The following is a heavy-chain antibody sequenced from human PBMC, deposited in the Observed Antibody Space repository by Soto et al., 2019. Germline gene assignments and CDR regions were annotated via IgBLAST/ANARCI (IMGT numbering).Heavy chain of an antibody. CDR3: ASAVAAAGTYYYYGMDV. J-gene: IGHJ6*02. V-gene: IGHV1-18*04. CDR2: ISAYNGNT. Sequence: GASVKVSCKASGYTFTSYGISWVRQAPGQGLEWMGWISAYNGNTNYAQKLQGRVTMTTDTSTSTAYMELRSLRSDDTAVYYCASAVAAAGTYYYYGMDVWGQGTTVTVSS. CDR1: GYTFTSYG. D-gene: IGHD6-13*01.